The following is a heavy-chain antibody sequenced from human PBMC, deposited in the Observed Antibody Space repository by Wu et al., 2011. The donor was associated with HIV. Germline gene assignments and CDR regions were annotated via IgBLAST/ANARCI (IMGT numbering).Heavy chain of an antibody. CDR3: ARLGFGATMVRGVHYFDY. Sequence: VQLVQSGAEVKKPGESLKMSCKGSGYSFTTYWIAWVRQKPGKGLEWMGIIYPGDSDTRYSPSFQGQVTISADKSISTAYLQWSSLKASDTAMYYCARLGFGATMVRGVHYFDYWGQGTLVTVSS. CDR1: GYSFTTYW. CDR2: IYPGDSDT. J-gene: IGHJ4*02. D-gene: IGHD3-10*01. V-gene: IGHV5-51*01.